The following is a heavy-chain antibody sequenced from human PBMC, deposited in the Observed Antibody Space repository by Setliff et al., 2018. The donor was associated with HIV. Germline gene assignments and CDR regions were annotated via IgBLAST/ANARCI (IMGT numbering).Heavy chain of an antibody. CDR1: GGSISSHY. V-gene: IGHV4-59*11. CDR2: IYYSGST. CDR3: ASFFVTTVTNQDY. Sequence: SETLSLTCTVSGGSISSHYWSWIRQPPGKGLEWIGSIYYSGSTNYNPSLQSRVTISLDTSNNQFSLKLTSVTAADTAMYYCASFFVTTVTNQDYWGQGTPVTVSS. J-gene: IGHJ4*02. D-gene: IGHD4-17*01.